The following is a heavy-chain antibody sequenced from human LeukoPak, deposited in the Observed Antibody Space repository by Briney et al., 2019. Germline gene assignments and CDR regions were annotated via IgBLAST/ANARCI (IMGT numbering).Heavy chain of an antibody. CDR1: GGSISSGTYY. CDR2: IYHSGST. CDR3: ARDRKYYYHMDV. Sequence: SDTLSLICTVSGGSISSGTYYWAWLRQPPGEGLVWIGTIYHSGSTYYNPSLKSRVTISVDPSKHPFSQNLPSQTAADTAVYYCARDRKYYYHMDVWGKGTTVTVSS. J-gene: IGHJ6*03. V-gene: IGHV4-39*07. D-gene: IGHD1-14*01.